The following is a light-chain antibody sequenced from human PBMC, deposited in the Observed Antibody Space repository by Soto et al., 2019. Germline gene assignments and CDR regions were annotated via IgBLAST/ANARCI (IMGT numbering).Light chain of an antibody. CDR1: QNIFDF. V-gene: IGKV1-39*01. CDR3: QQTYNTPQT. CDR2: AAS. J-gene: IGKJ1*01. Sequence: DTQLPPSPSSVYASVADRVTITCRASQNIFDFLNWYQQKPGKAPKLLIYAASSLQSGVPSRFSGSGSGTDFTLTISSLQPEDFATYYCQQTYNTPQTFGQGTKVDI.